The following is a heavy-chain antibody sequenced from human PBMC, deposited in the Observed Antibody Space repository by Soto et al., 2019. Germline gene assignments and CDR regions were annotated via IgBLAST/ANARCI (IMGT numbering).Heavy chain of an antibody. CDR3: AKDFYSSSWYDLGY. CDR1: GFTFSSYA. V-gene: IGHV3-23*01. J-gene: IGHJ4*02. CDR2: ISGSGGST. D-gene: IGHD6-13*01. Sequence: GGSLRLSCAASGFTFSSYAMSWVRQAPGKGLEWVSAISGSGGSTYYADSVKGRFTISRDNSKNTLYLQMNSLRAEDTAVYYCAKDFYSSSWYDLGYWGQGTLVTVSS.